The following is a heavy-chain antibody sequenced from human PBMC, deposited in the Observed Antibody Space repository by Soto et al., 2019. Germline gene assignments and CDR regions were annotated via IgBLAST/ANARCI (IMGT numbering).Heavy chain of an antibody. CDR3: ATSLGGFGDF. V-gene: IGHV4-4*07. CDR2: ISTRGST. Sequence: SETLSLTCTVSGGSITTYYWSWIRQSAGKGLEWIGLISTRGSTNYNPSLKSRVTMSLDTSNNHFSLRLSSVTAADTAIYYCATSLGGFGDFWGQGTLVTVSS. D-gene: IGHD3-16*01. CDR1: GGSITTYY. J-gene: IGHJ4*02.